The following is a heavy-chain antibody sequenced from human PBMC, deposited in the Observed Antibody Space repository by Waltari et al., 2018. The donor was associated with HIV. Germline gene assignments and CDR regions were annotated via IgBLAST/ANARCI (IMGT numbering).Heavy chain of an antibody. CDR2: MNPNSGNT. Sequence: QVQLVQSGAEVKKPGASVKVSCTASGYTFTSYDNNLVRQATGQGLEWMGWMNPNSGNTGYAQKFQGRVTMTRNTSISTAYMELSSLRAEDTAVYYCARPMGGSGSYYISLHYYYGMDVWGQGTTVTVSS. J-gene: IGHJ6*02. D-gene: IGHD3-10*01. CDR1: GYTFTSYD. V-gene: IGHV1-8*01. CDR3: ARPMGGSGSYYISLHYYYGMDV.